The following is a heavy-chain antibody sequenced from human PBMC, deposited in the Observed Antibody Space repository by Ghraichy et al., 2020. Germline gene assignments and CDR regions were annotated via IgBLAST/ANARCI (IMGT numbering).Heavy chain of an antibody. J-gene: IGHJ6*04. D-gene: IGHD5/OR15-5a*01. CDR1: GFLFSDSY. Sequence: GGSLRLSCAGSGFLFSDSYMGWIRQSPGKAPEWLSYIAGSNSPTYYLNSVRGRFTISRDNDKQSLYLQMDSLRVDDTAVYYCARLPPLTGRSVSHYVVVWGKGTTVTVSS. CDR3: ARLPPLTGRSVSHYVVV. CDR2: IAGSNSPT. V-gene: IGHV3-11*01.